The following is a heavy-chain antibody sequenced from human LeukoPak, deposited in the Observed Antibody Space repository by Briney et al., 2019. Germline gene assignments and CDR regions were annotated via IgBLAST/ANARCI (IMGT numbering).Heavy chain of an antibody. D-gene: IGHD6-13*01. CDR2: ISYDGSNK. Sequence: GGSLRLPCAASGFTFSSYGLHWVRQAPGKGLEWVAVISYDGSNKKYADSVRGRFTISRDNSKNTLYLQMNSLRADDTAVYYCARGGVSSSWGLDYWGQGTLVTVSS. J-gene: IGHJ4*02. CDR3: ARGGVSSSWGLDY. CDR1: GFTFSSYG. V-gene: IGHV3-30*01.